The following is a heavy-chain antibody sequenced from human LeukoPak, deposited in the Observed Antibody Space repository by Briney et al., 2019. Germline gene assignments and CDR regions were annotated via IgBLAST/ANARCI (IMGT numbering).Heavy chain of an antibody. CDR2: IYPGDSGP. J-gene: IGHJ3*01. Sequence: GASLKISCKVSGYSFTSYCIGWVRQMPGNGLEWMGIIYPGDSGPTYSPSFQGQVTISVDKSINTAYLQSSSLHASDTAMYYCGMSGDRVPLQDDVFDVWGQGTMVTVST. CDR1: GYSFTSYC. CDR3: GMSGDRVPLQDDVFDV. D-gene: IGHD1-26*01. V-gene: IGHV5-51*01.